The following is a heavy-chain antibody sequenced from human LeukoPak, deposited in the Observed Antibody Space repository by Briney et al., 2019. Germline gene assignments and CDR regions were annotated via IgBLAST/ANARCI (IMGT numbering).Heavy chain of an antibody. CDR2: INPNSGGT. CDR3: ARDRGGMIAPKYFFDY. J-gene: IGHJ4*02. D-gene: IGHD3-10*01. CDR1: GYTFTGYY. V-gene: IGHV1-2*02. Sequence: ASVKVSCKASGYTFTGYYIHWVRQAPGQGLEWMGWINPNSGGTNYAQKFQGRVTMTRDTSISTAYMELSRLRSDDTAVFYCARDRGGMIAPKYFFDYWGQGTLVTVSS.